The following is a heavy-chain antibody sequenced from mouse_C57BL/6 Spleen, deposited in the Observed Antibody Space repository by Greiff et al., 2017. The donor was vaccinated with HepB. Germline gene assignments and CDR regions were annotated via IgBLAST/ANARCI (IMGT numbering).Heavy chain of an antibody. D-gene: IGHD2-3*01. CDR2: INPNNGGT. V-gene: IGHV1-26*01. Sequence: EVQLQQSGPELVKPGASVKISCKASGYTFTDYYMNWVKQSHGKSLEWIGDINPNNGGTSYNQKFKGKATLTVDKSSSTAYMELRSLTSEDSAVYYCARSMGLGGFFDYWGQGTTLTVSS. J-gene: IGHJ2*01. CDR3: ARSMGLGGFFDY. CDR1: GYTFTDYY.